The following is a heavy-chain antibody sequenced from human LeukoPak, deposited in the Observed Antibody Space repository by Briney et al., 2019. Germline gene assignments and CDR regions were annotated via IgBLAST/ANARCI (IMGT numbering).Heavy chain of an antibody. CDR3: ANYQNDCWSVFDS. CDR1: VFSPSSHA. CDR2: ISGSGVDT. V-gene: IGHV3-23*01. D-gene: IGHD3-3*01. Sequence: PGGSLSLSCAASVFSPSSHAMSWVRQAPGKGLEGVSAISGSGVDTYYSDSLKGRFTIPRDNSKHTLFLAMNSQIAEHGAVYYCANYQNDCWSVFDSWGQGTLATVFS. J-gene: IGHJ4*02.